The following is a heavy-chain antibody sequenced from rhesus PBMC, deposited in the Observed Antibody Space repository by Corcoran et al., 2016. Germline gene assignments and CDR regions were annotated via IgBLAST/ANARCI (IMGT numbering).Heavy chain of an antibody. CDR2: ISYSGST. Sequence: QVQLQESGPGLVKPSETLSLTCAVSGGSISSSYYYWSWLRQAPGKGLEWIGYISYSGSTSYNPALKSRVTISRDTSKNQFSLKLSSVTAADTAVYYCARRSSGWYPLFDYWGQGVLVTVSS. CDR3: ARRSSGWYPLFDY. V-gene: IGHV4-122*02. D-gene: IGHD6-31*01. J-gene: IGHJ4*01. CDR1: GGSISSSYYY.